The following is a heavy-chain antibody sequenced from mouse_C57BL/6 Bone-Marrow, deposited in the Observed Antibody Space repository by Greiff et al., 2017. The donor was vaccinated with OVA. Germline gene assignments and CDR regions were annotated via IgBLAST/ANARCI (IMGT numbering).Heavy chain of an antibody. CDR3: STNAYGFYARDY. Sequence: VQLQQSGAELVRPGASVKLSCTASGFNIKDDYMHWVKQRPEQGLEWIGWIDPENGDTEYASKFQGKATLTADTSSNTAYLQLSSLTSEDAAVYYCSTNAYGFYARDYWGQGTSGTVSS. D-gene: IGHD2-2*01. V-gene: IGHV14-4*01. CDR1: GFNIKDDY. CDR2: IDPENGDT. J-gene: IGHJ4*01.